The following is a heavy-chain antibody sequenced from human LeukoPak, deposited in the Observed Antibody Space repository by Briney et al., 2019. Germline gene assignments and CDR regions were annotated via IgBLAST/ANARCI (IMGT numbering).Heavy chain of an antibody. V-gene: IGHV4-38-2*02. D-gene: IGHD3-10*01. Sequence: PSETLSLTCTVSGYSISSGYYWGWIRQPPGKGLEWIGSIYHSGSTYYNPSLKSRVTISVDTSKNQFSLKLSSVTAADTAVYYCASRPFSGSYLYFDYWGQGTLVTVSS. CDR1: GYSISSGYY. J-gene: IGHJ4*02. CDR3: ASRPFSGSYLYFDY. CDR2: IYHSGST.